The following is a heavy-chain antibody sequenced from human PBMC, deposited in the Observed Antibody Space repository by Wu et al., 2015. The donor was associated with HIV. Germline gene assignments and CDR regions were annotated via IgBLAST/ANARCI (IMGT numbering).Heavy chain of an antibody. CDR3: AREGYYDSSGYLSPDVGETXSFDI. Sequence: QVQLVQSGAEVKKPGSSVKVSCKASGGTFSSYAISWVRQAPGQGLEWMGGIIPIFGTANYAQKFQGRVTITADESTSTAYMELSSLRSEDTAVYYCAREGYYDSSGYLSPDVGETXSFDIVGPRDKWSPSLQ. CDR1: GGTFSSYA. D-gene: IGHD3-22*01. V-gene: IGHV1-69*12. CDR2: IIPIFGTA. J-gene: IGHJ3*02.